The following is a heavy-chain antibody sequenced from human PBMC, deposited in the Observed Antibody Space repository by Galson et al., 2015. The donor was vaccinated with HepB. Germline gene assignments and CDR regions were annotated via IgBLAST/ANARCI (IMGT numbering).Heavy chain of an antibody. CDR3: ARDLSAGNPGGFDY. CDR2: ISSSSGYI. CDR1: GFTFRTYS. J-gene: IGHJ4*02. V-gene: IGHV3-21*01. Sequence: SLRLSCAASGFTFRTYSMNWVRQAPGKGLEWVSTISSSSGYIYYADSVKGRFTISRDNAKNSLFLQMNSLRAEDTAVYYCARDLSAGNPGGFDYWGQGTLVTVSS. D-gene: IGHD6-13*01.